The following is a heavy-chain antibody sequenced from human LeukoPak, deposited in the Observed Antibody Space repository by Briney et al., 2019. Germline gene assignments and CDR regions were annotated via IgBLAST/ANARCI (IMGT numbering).Heavy chain of an antibody. V-gene: IGHV1-46*01. D-gene: IGHD3-10*01. CDR3: ARGASVLLWFGELIGGIDY. CDR1: GYTFTSYY. CDR2: INPSGGST. J-gene: IGHJ4*02. Sequence: ASVKVSCKASGYTFTSYYMHWVRQAPGQGLEWMGIINPSGGSTSYAQKFQGRVTMTRDMSTSTVYMELSSLRSEDTAVYYCARGASVLLWFGELIGGIDYWGQGTLVTVSS.